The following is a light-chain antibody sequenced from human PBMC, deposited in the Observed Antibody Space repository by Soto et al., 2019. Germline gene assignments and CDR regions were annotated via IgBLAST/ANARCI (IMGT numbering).Light chain of an antibody. Sequence: SLATVSLNRGERATLSCRASQSVTSYLAWYQQRPGQAPRLLSNDASRRATGIPDRFSGSGSGADFTLTISSLEPEDFTVYYCQQRSSWPITFGQGTLLEIK. CDR2: DAS. J-gene: IGKJ5*01. CDR1: QSVTSY. CDR3: QQRSSWPIT. V-gene: IGKV3-11*01.